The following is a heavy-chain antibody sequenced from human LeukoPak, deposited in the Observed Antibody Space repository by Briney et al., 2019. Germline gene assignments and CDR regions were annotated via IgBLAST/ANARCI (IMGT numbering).Heavy chain of an antibody. CDR2: ITGSGGGT. Sequence: GGSLRLSCAASGFTFTDYAMSWVRHAPGKGLEWVSDITGSGGGTYYADSVKGRFTISRDNSKKTLCLQMNSLRDEDTSVYYCVTGGFYYDGSVLNSWCQGTLATVSS. CDR3: VTGGFYYDGSVLNS. V-gene: IGHV3-23*01. D-gene: IGHD3-22*01. J-gene: IGHJ4*02. CDR1: GFTFTDYA.